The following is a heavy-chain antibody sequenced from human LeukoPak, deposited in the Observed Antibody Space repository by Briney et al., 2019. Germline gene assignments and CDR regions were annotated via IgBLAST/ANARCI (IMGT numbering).Heavy chain of an antibody. J-gene: IGHJ4*02. CDR1: GYSISSGYY. Sequence: SETLSLTCTVSGYSISSGYYRGWIRQPPGKGPEWIGSIYHSGSTYYNPSLKSRVTISVDTSKNQFSLKLSSVTAADTAVYYCARDDTPYGSGSYSDWGQGTLVSVSS. CDR2: IYHSGST. CDR3: ARDDTPYGSGSYSD. D-gene: IGHD3-10*01. V-gene: IGHV4-38-2*02.